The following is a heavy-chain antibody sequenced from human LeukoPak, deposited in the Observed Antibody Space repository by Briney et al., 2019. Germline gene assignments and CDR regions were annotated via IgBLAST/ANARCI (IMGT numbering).Heavy chain of an antibody. V-gene: IGHV4-39*07. CDR2: IYYSGST. D-gene: IGHD3-9*01. Sequence: PSETLSLTCTVSGGSISSSSYYWGWIRQPPGKGLEWIGSIYYSGSTYYNPSLKSRVTISVDTSKNQFSLKLSSVTAADTAVYYCARGYDILTGRDYWGQGTLVTVSS. J-gene: IGHJ4*02. CDR3: ARGYDILTGRDY. CDR1: GGSISSSSYY.